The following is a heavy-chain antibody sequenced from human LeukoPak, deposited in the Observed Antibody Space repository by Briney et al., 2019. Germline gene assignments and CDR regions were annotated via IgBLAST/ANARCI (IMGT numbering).Heavy chain of an antibody. CDR3: ARAPVATIPDY. V-gene: IGHV3-30*03. CDR2: ISYDGSNK. J-gene: IGHJ4*02. D-gene: IGHD5-12*01. CDR1: GFTFSSYG. Sequence: GRSLRLSCAASGFTFSSYGMHWVRQAPGKWLEWVAVISYDGSNKYYADSVKGRFTISRDNSKNTLYLQMNSLRAEDTAVYYCARAPVATIPDYWGQGTLVTVSS.